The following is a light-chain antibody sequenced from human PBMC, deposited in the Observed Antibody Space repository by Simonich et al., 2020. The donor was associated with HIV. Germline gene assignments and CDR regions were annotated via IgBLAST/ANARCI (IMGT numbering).Light chain of an antibody. CDR3: QQYYSTPLT. CDR1: QSILSSNNKNY. Sequence: DIVMTQSPDSLAVSLGEMATVNCKSSQSILSSNNKNYLDWYQQRPGQPPKLLIYGASIRESGVPDRFSGSGSGTDFTLTISSLQAEDVAVYYCQQYYSTPLTFGGGTKVEIK. CDR2: GAS. V-gene: IGKV4-1*01. J-gene: IGKJ4*01.